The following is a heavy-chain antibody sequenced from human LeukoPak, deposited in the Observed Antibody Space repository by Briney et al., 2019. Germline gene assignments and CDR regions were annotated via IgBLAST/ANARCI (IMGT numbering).Heavy chain of an antibody. CDR2: MNPCNGDT. CDR3: ARYISGDGFDI. V-gene: IGHV1-8*01. Sequence: ASVKVSCKASGYTFTSYGIVWVRQATGQGPEWMGWMNPCNGDTAYGQKFQGRVSFTRDISVSTAYIELSSLRSEDTAVYYCARYISGDGFDIWGQGTVVTVSS. J-gene: IGHJ3*02. CDR1: GYTFTSYG. D-gene: IGHD1-26*01.